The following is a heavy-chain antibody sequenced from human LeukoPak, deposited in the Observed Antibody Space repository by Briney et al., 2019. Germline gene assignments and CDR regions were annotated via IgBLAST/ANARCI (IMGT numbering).Heavy chain of an antibody. D-gene: IGHD2/OR15-2a*01. CDR2: ISDIGSI. Sequence: PSETLSLTCTVSGGSISSYYWSWIRQPPGKGLEWIAYISDIGSINYNPSLKSRVTISLDTSKTQFSLKLSSVTAADTAVYYCAGRHPRNTVDFWGQGTLVTVSS. CDR1: GGSISSYY. V-gene: IGHV4-59*08. J-gene: IGHJ4*02. CDR3: AGRHPRNTVDF.